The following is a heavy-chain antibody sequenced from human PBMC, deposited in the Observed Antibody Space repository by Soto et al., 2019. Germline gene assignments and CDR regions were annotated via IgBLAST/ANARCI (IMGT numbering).Heavy chain of an antibody. Sequence: TSETLSLTCTVSGGSVSSGSYYWSWIRQPPGKGLEWIGYIYYSGSTNYNPSLKSRVTISVDTSKNQFSLKLSSVTAADTAVYYCARDDARANWFDPWGQGTLVTVSS. CDR2: IYYSGST. V-gene: IGHV4-61*01. CDR1: GGSVSSGSYY. J-gene: IGHJ5*02. CDR3: ARDDARANWFDP.